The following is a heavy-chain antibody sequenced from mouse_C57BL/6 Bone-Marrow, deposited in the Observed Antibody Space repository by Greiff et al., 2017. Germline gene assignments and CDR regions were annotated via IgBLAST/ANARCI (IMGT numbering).Heavy chain of an antibody. Sequence: VQLQQSGAELVRPGASVKLSCTASGFNIKDYYMLWVKQRPEQGLEWIGRIDPEDGDTEYAPKFQGKATMTADTSANTAYLQLSSLTSEDTAVYYCTPITTVVATRGYWGQGTTLTVSS. CDR1: GFNIKDYY. CDR3: TPITTVVATRGY. V-gene: IGHV14-1*01. J-gene: IGHJ2*01. D-gene: IGHD1-1*01. CDR2: IDPEDGDT.